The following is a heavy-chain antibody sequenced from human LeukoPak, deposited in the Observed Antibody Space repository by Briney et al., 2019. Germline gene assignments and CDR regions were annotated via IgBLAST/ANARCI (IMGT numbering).Heavy chain of an antibody. V-gene: IGHV3-23*01. D-gene: IGHD3-22*01. CDR3: ANHDSSGPNPVY. J-gene: IGHJ4*02. CDR2: ISGSGGST. Sequence: GGSLRLSCAASGFTFSSYAMSWVRQAQGKGLEWVSAISGSGGSTYYADSVKGRFTISRDNSKNTLYLQMNSLRAEDTAVYYCANHDSSGPNPVYWGQGTLVSVSS. CDR1: GFTFSSYA.